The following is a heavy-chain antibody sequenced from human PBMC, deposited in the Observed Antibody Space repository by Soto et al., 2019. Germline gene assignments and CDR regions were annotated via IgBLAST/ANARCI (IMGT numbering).Heavy chain of an antibody. Sequence: ASVKVSCKASGYTFTSYGISWLRQSPGQGLEWMGWISAYNGNTNYAQKLQGRVTMTTDTSTSTAYMELRSLRSDDTAVYYCARIVGQLVRGWFDPWGQGTLVTVSS. CDR2: ISAYNGNT. CDR3: ARIVGQLVRGWFDP. J-gene: IGHJ5*02. D-gene: IGHD6-13*01. CDR1: GYTFTSYG. V-gene: IGHV1-18*04.